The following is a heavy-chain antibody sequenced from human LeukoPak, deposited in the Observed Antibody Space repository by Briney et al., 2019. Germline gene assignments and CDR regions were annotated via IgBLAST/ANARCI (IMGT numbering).Heavy chain of an antibody. CDR3: ASEPYISTIFGVVF. CDR1: GGSFSGYY. J-gene: IGHJ4*02. CDR2: IYYSGST. V-gene: IGHV4-59*01. Sequence: PSETLSLTCAVYGGSFSGYYWSWIRQPPGKGLEWIGYIYYSGSTNYNPSLKSRVTISVDTSKNQFSLKLSSVTAADTAVYYCASEPYISTIFGVVFWGQGTLVTVSS. D-gene: IGHD3-3*01.